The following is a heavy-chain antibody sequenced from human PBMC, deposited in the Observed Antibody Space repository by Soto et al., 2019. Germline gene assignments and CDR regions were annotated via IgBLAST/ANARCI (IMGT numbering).Heavy chain of an antibody. V-gene: IGHV5-51*01. Sequence: GGSLRLSCKGSGYSFTSYWIGWVRQMPGKGLEWMGIIYPGDSDTRYSPSFQGQVTISADKSISTAYLQWSSLKASDTAMYYCARGDSDYGDNVDYWGQGTLVTVSS. D-gene: IGHD4-17*01. CDR2: IYPGDSDT. CDR3: ARGDSDYGDNVDY. J-gene: IGHJ4*02. CDR1: GYSFTSYW.